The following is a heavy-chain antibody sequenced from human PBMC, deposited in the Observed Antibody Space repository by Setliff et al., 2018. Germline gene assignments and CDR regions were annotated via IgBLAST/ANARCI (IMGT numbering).Heavy chain of an antibody. CDR3: SRLVRYCNTTRCQRLSGDEY. CDR2: VSAYTGNA. CDR1: GYTFTDYG. Sequence: VASVKVSCKASGYTFTDYGITWVRQAPGQGLEWMGWVSAYTGNAYYAHRRQDRATMTTDTSTGTAYLELRSLRSDDTAVYYCSRLVRYCNTTRCQRLSGDEYWGQGTLVTVSS. J-gene: IGHJ4*02. D-gene: IGHD2-2*01. V-gene: IGHV1-18*01.